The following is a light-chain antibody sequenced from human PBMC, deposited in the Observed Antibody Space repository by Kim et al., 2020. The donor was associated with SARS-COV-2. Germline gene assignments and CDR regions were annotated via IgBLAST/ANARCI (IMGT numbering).Light chain of an antibody. V-gene: IGKV3-15*01. CDR2: AAS. CDR3: QQYTKWPL. CDR1: QSVAGN. J-gene: IGKJ3*01. Sequence: EVVMTQSPATLSVSPGETATLSCRASQSVAGNLVWYQQKPGQAPRLLIYAASTRATGIPARFSGAVSGTEFTLTIDSLQPEDFAIYYCQQYTKWPLFGPGTKVDIK.